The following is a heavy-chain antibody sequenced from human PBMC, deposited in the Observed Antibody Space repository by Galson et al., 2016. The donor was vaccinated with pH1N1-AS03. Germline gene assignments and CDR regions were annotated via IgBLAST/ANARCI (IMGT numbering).Heavy chain of an antibody. CDR2: IKQDGSQK. Sequence: SLRLSCAASGFSFRDYWMSWVRQAPGRGLEWVANIKQDGSQKYYVDSVKGRFTISRDNAENSLYLQMNSLRVEDTAVYYCARDLDDKYRGDLGYWGQGTLVTVSS. CDR3: ARDLDDKYRGDLGY. D-gene: IGHD5-12*01. CDR1: GFSFRDYW. V-gene: IGHV3-7*03. J-gene: IGHJ4*02.